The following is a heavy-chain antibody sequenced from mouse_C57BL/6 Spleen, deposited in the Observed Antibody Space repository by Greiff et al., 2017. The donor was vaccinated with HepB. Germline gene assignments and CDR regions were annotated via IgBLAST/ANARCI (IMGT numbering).Heavy chain of an antibody. J-gene: IGHJ3*01. CDR2: IDPNSGGT. CDR1: GYTFTSYW. V-gene: IGHV1-72*01. CDR3: ARGECYDYGFFAY. Sequence: QVQLQQPGAELVKPGASVKLSCKASGYTFTSYWMHWVKQRPGRGLEWIGRIDPNSGGTKYNEKFKSKATLTVDKPSNTAYMQLCSLTSEDSAVYYCARGECYDYGFFAYWGQGTLVTVSA. D-gene: IGHD2-4*01.